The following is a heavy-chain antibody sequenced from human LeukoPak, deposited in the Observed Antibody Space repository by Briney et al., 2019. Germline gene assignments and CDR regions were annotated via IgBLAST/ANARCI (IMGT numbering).Heavy chain of an antibody. CDR2: ISWNSGTI. CDR1: GFTFDDYA. J-gene: IGHJ4*02. D-gene: IGHD4-23*01. V-gene: IGHV3-9*01. CDR3: AKGRAYGGDFYYFDY. Sequence: PGGSLRLSCAASGFTFDDYAMHWVRHAPGKGLEWVSGISWNSGTIGYADSVKGRLTISRDNAKNSLHLQMNSLRAEDTALYYCAKGRAYGGDFYYFDYWGQGTLVTVSS.